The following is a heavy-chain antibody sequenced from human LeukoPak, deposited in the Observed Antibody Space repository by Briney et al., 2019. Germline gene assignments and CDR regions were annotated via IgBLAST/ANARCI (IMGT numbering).Heavy chain of an antibody. Sequence: KASETLSLTCAVYGGSFSGYYWSWIRQPPGKGLEWIGEINHSGSTNYNPSLKSRVTISVDTSKNQFSLKLSSVTAADTAVYYCARGFGYSYGLVFDYWGQGTLVTVSS. CDR1: GGSFSGYY. CDR3: ARGFGYSYGLVFDY. J-gene: IGHJ4*02. CDR2: INHSGST. V-gene: IGHV4-34*01. D-gene: IGHD5-18*01.